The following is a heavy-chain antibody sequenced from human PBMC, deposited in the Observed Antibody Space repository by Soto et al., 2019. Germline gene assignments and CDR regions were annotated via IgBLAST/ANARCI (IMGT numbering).Heavy chain of an antibody. D-gene: IGHD6-6*01. CDR3: AHRRPATSSSRRYYFDY. Sequence: QITLKESGPTLVNPTQPLTLTCSFSGFSLSTSGVGVGWIRQPPGKALEWLAIIYWNDGKRYGPSLTSRLTISKDTSRNQVFLALTNMDPADTATYYCAHRRPATSSSRRYYFDYWGQSALVTVSS. V-gene: IGHV2-5*01. CDR2: IYWNDGK. J-gene: IGHJ4*02. CDR1: GFSLSTSGVG.